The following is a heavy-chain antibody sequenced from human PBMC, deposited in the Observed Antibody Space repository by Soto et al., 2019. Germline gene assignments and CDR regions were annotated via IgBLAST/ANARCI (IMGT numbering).Heavy chain of an antibody. CDR3: AKGPVNVLVPAAMNYYYGMDV. D-gene: IGHD2-2*01. CDR1: GFTFSSYG. CDR2: ISYDGSNK. J-gene: IGHJ6*02. Sequence: QVQLVESGGGVVQPGRSLRLSCAASGFTFSSYGMHWVRQAPGKGLEWVAVISYDGSNKYYADYVNGRFTTSRDNSKNTLYLQMNTLRAEDTALYYCAKGPVNVLVPAAMNYYYGMDVWGQGTTVTVSS. V-gene: IGHV3-30*18.